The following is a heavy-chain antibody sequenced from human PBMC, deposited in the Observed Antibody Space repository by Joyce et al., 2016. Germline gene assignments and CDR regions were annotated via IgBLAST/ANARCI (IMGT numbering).Heavy chain of an antibody. CDR3: ARDIIDFWSGYLNP. CDR2: IDPRAGST. CDR1: GYTFTSYY. J-gene: IGHJ5*02. V-gene: IGHV1-46*01. D-gene: IGHD3-3*01. Sequence: QAQLVQSGAEVKKPGASVKISCKASGYTFTSYYLHWVRQAPGQGLEWMGKIDPRAGSTTYAHKFQGRITMTRDTSTSTVYMDLSGLRSEDTAVYYCARDIIDFWSGYLNPWGQGTLVTVSS.